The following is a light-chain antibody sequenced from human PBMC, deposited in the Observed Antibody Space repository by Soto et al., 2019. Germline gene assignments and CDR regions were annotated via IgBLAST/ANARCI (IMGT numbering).Light chain of an antibody. CDR3: ATWDDSLYGPV. V-gene: IGLV1-44*01. CDR2: NNN. CDR1: RSTIGSNP. J-gene: IGLJ2*01. Sequence: QSVLTQPPSASGTPGQGVTLSCSGSRSTIGSNPVQWYHQLPGTAPTLLIYNNNQRPSGVPDRFSGSKSGTSASLAISGLQSEDEADYYCATWDDSLYGPVFGGGTKLTVL.